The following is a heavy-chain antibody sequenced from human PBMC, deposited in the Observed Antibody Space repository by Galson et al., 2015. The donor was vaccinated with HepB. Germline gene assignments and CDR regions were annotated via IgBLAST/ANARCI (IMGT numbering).Heavy chain of an antibody. CDR2: IGIAGDP. Sequence: SLRLSCAASGVTLRNYDMHWVRQATGKGLEWVSGIGIAGDPYYTDSVKGRFTISRENAKNSLFLQMNSVRAGDTAVYYCARGLGGVATGNFDYWGQGTLVTVSS. CDR1: GVTLRNYD. CDR3: ARGLGGVATGNFDY. J-gene: IGHJ4*02. V-gene: IGHV3-13*05. D-gene: IGHD6-13*01.